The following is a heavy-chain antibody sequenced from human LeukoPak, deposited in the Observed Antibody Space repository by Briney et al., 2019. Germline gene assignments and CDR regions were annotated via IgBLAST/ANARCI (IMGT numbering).Heavy chain of an antibody. J-gene: IGHJ6*02. CDR2: ISSSSSYI. D-gene: IGHD2-2*02. CDR1: GFTFSSYS. Sequence: GGSLRLSCAASGFTFSSYSMNWVRQAPGKGLECVSSISSSSSYIYYADSVKGRFTISRDNAKNSLYLQMNSLRAEDTAVYYCARTAATPGGMDVWGQGTTVTVSS. V-gene: IGHV3-21*01. CDR3: ARTAATPGGMDV.